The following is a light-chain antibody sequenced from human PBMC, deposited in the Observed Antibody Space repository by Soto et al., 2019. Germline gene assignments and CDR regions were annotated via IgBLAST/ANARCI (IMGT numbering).Light chain of an antibody. V-gene: IGLV2-14*01. CDR3: YSYTSNTTLGG. CDR1: IHDVGGYNY. Sequence: QSALTQPASVSGSPGQSITISCTGTIHDVGGYNYVSWYQQHPDKAPKLMISEVRNRPSEISTRFSGSKSGNTASLTISGLQSEDEADYYCYSYTSNTTLGGFGTGTKLTVL. J-gene: IGLJ1*01. CDR2: EVR.